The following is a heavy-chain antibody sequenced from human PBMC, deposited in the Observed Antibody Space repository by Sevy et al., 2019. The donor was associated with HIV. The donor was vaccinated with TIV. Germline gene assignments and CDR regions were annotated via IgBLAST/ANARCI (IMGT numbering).Heavy chain of an antibody. D-gene: IGHD2-8*01. CDR2: FSFGCGKI. V-gene: IGHV3-23*01. CDR3: AREGCTKPHDY. J-gene: IGHJ4*02. CDR1: GFTFSKYS. Sequence: GGSLRLSCAASGFTFSKYSMSWIRQTPGKGLEWVSTFSFGCGKINYADSVKGRLTISRDESRNTFYLQMNSLRAEDTAIYYCAREGCTKPHDYWGQGTVVTVSS.